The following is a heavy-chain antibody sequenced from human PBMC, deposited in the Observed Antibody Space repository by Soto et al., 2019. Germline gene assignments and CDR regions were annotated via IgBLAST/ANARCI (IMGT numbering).Heavy chain of an antibody. CDR1: GGSVTSDEDY. CDR3: ATESGSTYGYFDH. V-gene: IGHV4-30-4*01. J-gene: IGHJ4*02. CDR2: ISNSGST. D-gene: IGHD5-18*01. Sequence: SETLSLSCTVSGGSVTSDEDYWTWIRQSPGKGLEWIGYISNSGSTGYNPSLKTRLSMSVDRSKNQFTLRLTSVTAADTAVYFCATESGSTYGYFDHWGQGTQVTVSS.